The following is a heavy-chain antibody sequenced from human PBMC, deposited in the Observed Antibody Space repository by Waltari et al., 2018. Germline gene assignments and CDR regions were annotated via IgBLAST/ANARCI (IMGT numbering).Heavy chain of an antibody. Sequence: QVQLQESGPGLVKPSETLSLTCTVSGGSISSYYWSWIRQPQGKGLEWIGYIYYSGSTNSPPSLERRVTISVDTSKNPFSLKLRSVTAADTAVYYCARGGGGATPFDYWGQGTLVTVSS. CDR2: IYYSGST. V-gene: IGHV4-59*01. J-gene: IGHJ4*02. D-gene: IGHD1-26*01. CDR1: GGSISSYY. CDR3: ARGGGGATPFDY.